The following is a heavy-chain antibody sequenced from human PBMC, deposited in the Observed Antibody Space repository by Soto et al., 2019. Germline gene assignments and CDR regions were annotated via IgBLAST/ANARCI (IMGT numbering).Heavy chain of an antibody. J-gene: IGHJ6*02. Sequence: GGSLRLSCAASGFTFTSYAMSWVRQAPGKGLEWVSIISGSAGRTYYADSVKGRFSISRDNSKNTLYLHMNSLRAEDTAIYYCAKVASARVFYFGLDVWGQGTTVTVSS. CDR3: AKVASARVFYFGLDV. D-gene: IGHD2-2*01. CDR2: ISGSAGRT. V-gene: IGHV3-23*01. CDR1: GFTFTSYA.